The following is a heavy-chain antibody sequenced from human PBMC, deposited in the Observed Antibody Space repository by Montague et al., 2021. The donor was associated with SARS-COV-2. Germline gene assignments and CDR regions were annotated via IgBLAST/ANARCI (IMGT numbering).Heavy chain of an antibody. V-gene: IGHV3-53*01. CDR1: GFTVSSTY. J-gene: IGHJ3*02. D-gene: IGHD6-6*01. CDR2: IYRGGST. Sequence: SLRLSCAASGFTVSSTYMNWVRQAPGKGLEWVPVIYRGGSTYYAASVKGRFTISRDNSKNTLYLQMNSLRAEDTAVYYCARDAEGIAARRSDAFDIWGQGTMVTVSS. CDR3: ARDAEGIAARRSDAFDI.